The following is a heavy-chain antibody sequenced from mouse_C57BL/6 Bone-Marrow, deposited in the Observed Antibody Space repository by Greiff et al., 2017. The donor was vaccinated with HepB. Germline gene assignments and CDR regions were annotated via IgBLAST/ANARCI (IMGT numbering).Heavy chain of an antibody. CDR1: GYTFTSYW. D-gene: IGHD2-4*01. CDR3: AREGIYYDYDGLDY. V-gene: IGHV1-61*01. J-gene: IGHJ2*01. Sequence: QVQLKQPGAELVRPGSSVKLSCKASGYTFTSYWMDWVKQRPGQGLEWIGNIYPSDSETHYNQKFKDKATLTVDKSSSTAYMQLSSLTSEDSAVYYCAREGIYYDYDGLDYWGQGTTLTVSS. CDR2: IYPSDSET.